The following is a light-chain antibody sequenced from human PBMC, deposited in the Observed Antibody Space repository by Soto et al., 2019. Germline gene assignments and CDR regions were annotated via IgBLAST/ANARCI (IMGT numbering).Light chain of an antibody. Sequence: QSVLTQPATVSGSPGQSITISCTGTSSDVGGYNYVSWYQQHPGKAPKLMLYDVSNRPSGVSNRFSGSKSGNSASLTISGLQAEDEDDYYCSSYASSSTYVFGTGTKVTVL. V-gene: IGLV2-14*03. CDR2: DVS. CDR3: SSYASSSTYV. CDR1: SSDVGGYNY. J-gene: IGLJ1*01.